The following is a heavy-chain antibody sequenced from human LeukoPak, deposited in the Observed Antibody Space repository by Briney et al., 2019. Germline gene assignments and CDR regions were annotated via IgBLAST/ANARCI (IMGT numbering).Heavy chain of an antibody. CDR2: ITGSGDTT. Sequence: GGSLRLSCAASGFTFSNYAMSWVRQAPGKGLEWVSVITGSGDTTYYADSVKGRFTISRDNAKNTLYLQMNSLRAEDTAVYYCARGGDYPFDYWGQGTLVTVSS. D-gene: IGHD4-17*01. J-gene: IGHJ4*02. CDR1: GFTFSNYA. V-gene: IGHV3-23*01. CDR3: ARGGDYPFDY.